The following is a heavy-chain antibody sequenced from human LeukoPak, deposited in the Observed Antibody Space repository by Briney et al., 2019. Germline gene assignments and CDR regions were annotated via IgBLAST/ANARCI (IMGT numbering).Heavy chain of an antibody. CDR2: IYSGDSDT. V-gene: IGHV5-51*01. CDR3: ARSYYYGSGMLYY. J-gene: IGHJ4*02. Sequence: GESLKISCKCSVYSFTSYWIGWVRQMRGKGLEWMGIIYSGDSDTRYSPSFQGQVTISDDKSISTAYLQWSSLKASDTAMYYCARSYYYGSGMLYYWGQGTLVTVSS. CDR1: VYSFTSYW. D-gene: IGHD3-10*01.